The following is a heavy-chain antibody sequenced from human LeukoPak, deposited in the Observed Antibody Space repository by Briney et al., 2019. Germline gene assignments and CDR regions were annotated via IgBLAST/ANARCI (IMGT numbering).Heavy chain of an antibody. D-gene: IGHD3-22*01. V-gene: IGHV4-59*01. Sequence: ASETLSLTCSVSGGSISSYYWSWIRQPPGKGLEWIGYIYYSGSTNYNPSLKSRVTMSVDTSKNQFSLKLSSVTAADTAVYYCARDSSGYSFDSWGRGTLVTVSS. CDR3: ARDSSGYSFDS. CDR1: GGSISSYY. J-gene: IGHJ4*02. CDR2: IYYSGST.